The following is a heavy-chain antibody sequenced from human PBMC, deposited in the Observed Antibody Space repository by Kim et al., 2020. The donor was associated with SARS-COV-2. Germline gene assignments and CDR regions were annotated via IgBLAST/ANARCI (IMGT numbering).Heavy chain of an antibody. CDR2: IWYDGSNK. V-gene: IGHV3-33*06. CDR1: GFTFSSYG. Sequence: GGSLRLSCAASGFTFSSYGMHWVRQAPGKGLEWVAVIWYDGSNKYYADSVKGRFTISRDNSKNTLYLQMNSLRAEDTAVYYCAKGRGYSYGYGENSGMDVWGQGTTVTVSS. J-gene: IGHJ6*02. D-gene: IGHD5-18*01. CDR3: AKGRGYSYGYGENSGMDV.